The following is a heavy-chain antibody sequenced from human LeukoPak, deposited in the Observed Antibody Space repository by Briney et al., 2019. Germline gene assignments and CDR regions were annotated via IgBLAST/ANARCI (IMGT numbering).Heavy chain of an antibody. CDR3: ARVEWTRTYEIDY. CDR2: ISSSSSTI. D-gene: IGHD3-3*01. V-gene: IGHV3-48*01. J-gene: IGHJ4*02. CDR1: GFTFSSYA. Sequence: GGSLRLSCAASGFTFSSYAMSWVRQAPGKGLEWISYISSSSSTIYYADSVKGRFTISRDNAKNSLYLQMNSLRAEDTAVYYCARVEWTRTYEIDYWGQGTLVTVSS.